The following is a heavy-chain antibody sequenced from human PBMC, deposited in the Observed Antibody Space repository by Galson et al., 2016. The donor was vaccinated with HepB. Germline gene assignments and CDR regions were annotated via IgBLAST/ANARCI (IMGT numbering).Heavy chain of an antibody. Sequence: SETLSLTCAVSGGSFSGYSWSWIRQPPGKGLEWIGEINHSGGTNYNPSLKSRVTISVDTSKYQFSLKLRSVTAADTAVYYCARGSGFSYGSLLDYWGQGTLVTVSS. CDR2: INHSGGT. D-gene: IGHD5-18*01. V-gene: IGHV4-34*01. CDR3: ARGSGFSYGSLLDY. J-gene: IGHJ4*02. CDR1: GGSFSGYS.